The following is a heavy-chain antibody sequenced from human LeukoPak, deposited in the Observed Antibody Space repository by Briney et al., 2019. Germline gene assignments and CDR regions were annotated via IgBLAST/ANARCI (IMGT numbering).Heavy chain of an antibody. Sequence: GGTLRLSCVASGFGFSSYAMNWVRQAPGKGLEWISAVSGDGDFTYYADSVKGRFTISRDNSKNTLYLQMNSLGAEDTAVYYCARDPHFYDSSAYDYWGQGTLVTVSS. CDR1: GFGFSSYA. D-gene: IGHD3-22*01. J-gene: IGHJ4*02. CDR3: ARDPHFYDSSAYDY. CDR2: VSGDGDFT. V-gene: IGHV3-23*01.